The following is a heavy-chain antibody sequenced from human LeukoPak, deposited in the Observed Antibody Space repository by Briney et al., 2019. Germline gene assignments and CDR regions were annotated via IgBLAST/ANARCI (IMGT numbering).Heavy chain of an antibody. J-gene: IGHJ3*02. D-gene: IGHD3-22*01. CDR2: INPNSGGT. CDR1: GYTFTGYY. CDR3: ARVLAYYYDSSGYFGGKKDAFDI. V-gene: IGHV1-2*02. Sequence: ASVKVSCKASGYTFTGYYMHWVRQAPGQGLEWMGWINPNSGGTNYAQKFQGRVTMTRDTSISTAYMELSRLRSDDTAVYYCARVLAYYYDSSGYFGGKKDAFDIWGQGTMVTVSS.